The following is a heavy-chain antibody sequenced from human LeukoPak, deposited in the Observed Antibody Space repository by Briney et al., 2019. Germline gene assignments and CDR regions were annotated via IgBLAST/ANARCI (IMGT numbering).Heavy chain of an antibody. J-gene: IGHJ4*02. CDR3: AISMVQGPLFDY. V-gene: IGHV1-2*02. CDR1: GYTFTGYY. CDR2: INPNSGGT. D-gene: IGHD3-10*01. Sequence: ASVKASCKASGYTFTGYYMHWVRQAPGQGLEWMGWINPNSGGTNYAQKFQGRVTMTRDTSISTAYMELSRLRSDDTAVYYCAISMVQGPLFDYWGQGTLVTVSS.